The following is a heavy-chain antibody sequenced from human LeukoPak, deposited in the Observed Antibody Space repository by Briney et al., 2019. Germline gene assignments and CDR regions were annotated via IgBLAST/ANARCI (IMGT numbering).Heavy chain of an antibody. J-gene: IGHJ5*02. CDR3: AKPPHGSGWHTDNWFDP. D-gene: IGHD6-19*01. CDR1: GFIFPNAW. CDR2: IKNKNRGLTT. V-gene: IGHV3-15*01. Sequence: GGSLRLSCAASGFIFPNAWIHWVRQAPGKGLEWVGRIKNKNRGLTTDYIAPVKGRFTISRDDSRNTLYLEMDSLRAEDTAVYYCAKPPHGSGWHTDNWFDPWGQGTRVTVSS.